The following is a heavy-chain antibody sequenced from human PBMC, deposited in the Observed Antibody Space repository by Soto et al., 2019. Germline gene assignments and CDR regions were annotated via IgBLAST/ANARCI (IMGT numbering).Heavy chain of an antibody. Sequence: SETLSLTCTVSGGSISSGGYYWSWIRQHPGKGLEWIGYIYYSGSTYYNQSLKSRVTISVDTSKNQFSLKLSSVTAADTAVYYFAIGPSNLRYFDWLNQYYFDYWGQGTLVTVSS. CDR2: IYYSGST. J-gene: IGHJ4*02. CDR3: AIGPSNLRYFDWLNQYYFDY. CDR1: GGSISSGGYY. V-gene: IGHV4-31*03. D-gene: IGHD3-9*01.